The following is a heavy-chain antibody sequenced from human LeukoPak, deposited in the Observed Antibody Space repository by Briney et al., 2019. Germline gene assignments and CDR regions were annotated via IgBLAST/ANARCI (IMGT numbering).Heavy chain of an antibody. J-gene: IGHJ3*02. V-gene: IGHV3-66*01. D-gene: IGHD3-10*01. CDR1: GFTVSSNY. CDR3: ARDPRGIYGSGSYEI. Sequence: PGGSLRLSCAASGFTVSSNYMSWVRQAPGKGLEWVSVIYSGGGTYFADSVKGRFTISRDNSKNTLYLQMNSLRAEDTAVYYCARDPRGIYGSGSYEIWGQGTMVTVSS. CDR2: IYSGGGT.